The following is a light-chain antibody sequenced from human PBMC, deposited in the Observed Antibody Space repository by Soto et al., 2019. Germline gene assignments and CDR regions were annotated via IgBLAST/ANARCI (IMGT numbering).Light chain of an antibody. V-gene: IGKV3-20*01. CDR1: ESVASNY. J-gene: IGKJ1*01. Sequence: EIVLTQSPGTLSLFPGEGATLSCRASESVASNYLAWYQQKPGQAPRLLFYGASIRATDIPDGFSGSGSGTDFTLTLTRLQPEDFAVYYCQQYGSSPWTSGQGTKVDIK. CDR3: QQYGSSPWT. CDR2: GAS.